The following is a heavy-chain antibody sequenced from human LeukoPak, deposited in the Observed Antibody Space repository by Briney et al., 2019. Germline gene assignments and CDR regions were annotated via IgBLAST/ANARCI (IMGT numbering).Heavy chain of an antibody. V-gene: IGHV3-21*01. CDR3: ARDPAYYDSSGPVFDY. J-gene: IGHJ4*02. Sequence: GGSLRLSCAASGFTFSSYSMNWVRQAPGKGLEWVSSISSSSSYIYYADSVKGRFTISRDNAKNSLYLQMNSLRAEDTAVYYCARDPAYYDSSGPVFDYWGQGTLVTVSS. CDR2: ISSSSSYI. D-gene: IGHD3-22*01. CDR1: GFTFSSYS.